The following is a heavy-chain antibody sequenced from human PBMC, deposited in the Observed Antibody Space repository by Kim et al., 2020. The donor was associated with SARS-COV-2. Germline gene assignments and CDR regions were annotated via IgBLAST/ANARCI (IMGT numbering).Heavy chain of an antibody. Sequence: SLRLSCAASGFTFDDYAMHWVRQAPGKGLEWVSGISWNSGSIGYADSVKGRFTISRDNAKNSLYLQMNSLRAEDTALYYCAKTVDYGDYADAFDIWGQGTMVTVSS. CDR1: GFTFDDYA. CDR2: ISWNSGSI. J-gene: IGHJ3*02. CDR3: AKTVDYGDYADAFDI. V-gene: IGHV3-9*01. D-gene: IGHD4-17*01.